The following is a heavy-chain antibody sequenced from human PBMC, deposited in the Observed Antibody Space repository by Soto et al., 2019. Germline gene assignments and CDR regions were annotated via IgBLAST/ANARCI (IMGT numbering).Heavy chain of an antibody. CDR1: GFTFSDYA. CDR2: ISFDDGNNK. Sequence: QVQLVESGGGVVQPGKSLKLSCAASGFTFSDYAMNWVRQAPGKGLEWVAVISFDDGNNKYYADSVKGRFAISRDNSKDMLYLQSNSLRPDDTAIYYCARDDFDIWGQGKMVTVSS. V-gene: IGHV3-30*09. CDR3: ARDDFDI. J-gene: IGHJ3*02.